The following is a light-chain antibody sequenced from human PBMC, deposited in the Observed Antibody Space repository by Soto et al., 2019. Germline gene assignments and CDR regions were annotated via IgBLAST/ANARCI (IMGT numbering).Light chain of an antibody. J-gene: IGKJ2*01. CDR1: QSVNNY. Sequence: EIVLTQSPAILSLSPGERATLSCRASQSVNNYLAWYQQKAGQAPRLLIYEGSKRATGTPARLGGSGSGTDFTPTISSLEPEDCADDYCQHRSNWPTTFGQGTKVEIK. V-gene: IGKV3-11*01. CDR2: EGS. CDR3: QHRSNWPTT.